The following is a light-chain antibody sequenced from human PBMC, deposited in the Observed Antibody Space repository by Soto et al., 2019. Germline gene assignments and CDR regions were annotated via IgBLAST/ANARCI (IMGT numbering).Light chain of an antibody. V-gene: IGLV2-14*01. CDR1: SSDVGGYNY. CDR2: EVS. Sequence: QSALTQPASVSGSPGQSITISCTGTSSDVGGYNYVSWYQQHPGKVPKLMIYEVSNRPSGVSNRFSGSKSGNTASLTISGLQAEDEADYYCSSYRRSSTLHVVFGGGTKLTVL. J-gene: IGLJ2*01. CDR3: SSYRRSSTLHVV.